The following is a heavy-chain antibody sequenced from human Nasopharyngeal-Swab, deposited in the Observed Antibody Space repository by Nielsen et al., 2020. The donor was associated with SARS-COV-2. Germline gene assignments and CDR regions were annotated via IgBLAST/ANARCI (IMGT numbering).Heavy chain of an antibody. D-gene: IGHD1-20*01. CDR2: IYHSGRT. CDR1: GYSISSGYY. Sequence: SETLSLTCTVSGYSISSGYYWGWIRQPPGKGLEWIGSIYHSGRTYYNPSLKSRVTISVDPSKNQFSLKLSSVTAADTAVYYCARGLSRNWNDGGFFDYWGQGTLVTVSS. J-gene: IGHJ4*02. CDR3: ARGLSRNWNDGGFFDY. V-gene: IGHV4-38-2*02.